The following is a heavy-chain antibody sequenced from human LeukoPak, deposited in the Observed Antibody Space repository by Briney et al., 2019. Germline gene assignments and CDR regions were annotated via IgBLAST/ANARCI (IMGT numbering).Heavy chain of an antibody. Sequence: GESLRLSCAASGFTLSSYEMIWVREAPGEGLEGVSYISSSGSTLYYAASVQGRSTISRDNDKNSLYLQMNSLRAEDTAVHYCAELSITMIGGVWGKGTTVTISS. CDR3: AELSITMIGGV. J-gene: IGHJ6*04. D-gene: IGHD3-10*02. V-gene: IGHV3-48*03. CDR1: GFTLSSYE. CDR2: ISSSGSTL.